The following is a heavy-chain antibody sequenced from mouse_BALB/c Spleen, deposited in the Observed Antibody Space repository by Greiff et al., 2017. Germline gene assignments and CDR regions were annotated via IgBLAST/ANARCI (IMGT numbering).Heavy chain of an antibody. J-gene: IGHJ3*01. Sequence: EVQLQQSGAELVRPGASVKLSCTASGFNIKDYYMHWVKQRPEQGLEWIGWIDPENGDTEYAPKFQGKATMTADTSSNTAYLQLSSLTSEDTAVYYCNAKYGNYEGFAYWGQGTLVTVSA. V-gene: IGHV14-4*02. CDR3: NAKYGNYEGFAY. D-gene: IGHD2-10*02. CDR1: GFNIKDYY. CDR2: IDPENGDT.